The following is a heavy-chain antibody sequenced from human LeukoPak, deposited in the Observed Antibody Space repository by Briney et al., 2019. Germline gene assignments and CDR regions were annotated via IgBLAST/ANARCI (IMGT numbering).Heavy chain of an antibody. CDR2: ISPSGNT. J-gene: IGHJ4*02. Sequence: SETLSLTCAVYGGTFTIYSWTWIRQPPGKSLEWVGEISPSGNTQYNPSLKSRVTISLDASKSQFYLKLNSVTAADTAVYYCARRVRSADYRLDYWGQGTLVTVSS. CDR1: GGTFTIYS. V-gene: IGHV4-34*01. CDR3: ARRVRSADYRLDY. D-gene: IGHD4-11*01.